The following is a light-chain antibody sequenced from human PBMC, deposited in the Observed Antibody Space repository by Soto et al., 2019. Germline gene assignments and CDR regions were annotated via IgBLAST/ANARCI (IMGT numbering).Light chain of an antibody. J-gene: IGLJ2*01. CDR3: SSYRTITTLV. CDR2: EVT. V-gene: IGLV2-14*01. CDR1: SSDIGGYNF. Sequence: QSALTQPASVSGSPGQSITISCTGTSSDIGGYNFVSWYQQHPGKAPKLMIYEVTNRPSGISNRFSGSKSGNTASLTISGVQPEDEADYYCSSYRTITTLVFGGGTQLTVL.